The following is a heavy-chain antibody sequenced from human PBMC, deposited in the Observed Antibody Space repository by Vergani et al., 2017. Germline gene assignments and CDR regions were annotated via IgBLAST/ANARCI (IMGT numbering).Heavy chain of an antibody. Sequence: QVQLVQSGAEVKKPGASVKVSCKASGYTFTSYGISWVRQAPGQGLEWMGWISAYNGNTNYAQKLQGRATMTTDTSTSTAYMELRSLRSDETAVYYCARWRIAVAGFRGDYYYGMDVWGQGTTVTVSS. J-gene: IGHJ6*02. D-gene: IGHD6-19*01. V-gene: IGHV1-18*01. CDR1: GYTFTSYG. CDR3: ARWRIAVAGFRGDYYYGMDV. CDR2: ISAYNGNT.